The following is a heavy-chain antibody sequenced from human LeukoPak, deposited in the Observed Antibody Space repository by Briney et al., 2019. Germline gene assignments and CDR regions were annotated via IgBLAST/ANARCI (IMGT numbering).Heavy chain of an antibody. CDR2: IAWNNGNI. Sequence: SLRLSCTASGFVFDRYAMHWVRRAPGKGLEWVSGIAWNNGNIAYADSVKGRFTISRDNVKNSLYLQMNSLRLEDTALYYCAKDIGPAGNYFDFWGQGTLVVVSS. J-gene: IGHJ4*02. V-gene: IGHV3-9*01. CDR3: AKDIGPAGNYFDF. CDR1: GFVFDRYA.